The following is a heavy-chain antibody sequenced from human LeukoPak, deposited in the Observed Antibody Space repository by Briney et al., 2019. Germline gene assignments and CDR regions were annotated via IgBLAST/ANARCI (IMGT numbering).Heavy chain of an antibody. J-gene: IGHJ3*02. CDR2: ISWNSGSI. CDR1: GFTFDDYA. CDR3: TRFLEWPPEGAFDI. D-gene: IGHD3-3*01. Sequence: PGRSLRLSCAASGFTFDDYAMHWVRQAPGKGLEWVSGISWNSGSIGYADSVKGRFTISRDNAKNSLYLQMNSLRAEDMALYYCTRFLEWPPEGAFDIWGQGTMVTVSS. V-gene: IGHV3-9*03.